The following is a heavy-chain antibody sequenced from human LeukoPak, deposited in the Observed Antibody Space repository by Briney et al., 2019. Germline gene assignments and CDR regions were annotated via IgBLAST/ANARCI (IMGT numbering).Heavy chain of an antibody. Sequence: PGGSLRLCCAASGFTFSSYAMSWVRQAPGKGLEWVSAISGSGGSTYYADSVKGRFTISRDNSKNTLYLQMNSLRAEDTAVYYCAKAADVLLWFGEPGGYYFDYWGQGTLVTVSS. CDR2: ISGSGGST. J-gene: IGHJ4*02. D-gene: IGHD3-10*01. CDR3: AKAADVLLWFGEPGGYYFDY. CDR1: GFTFSSYA. V-gene: IGHV3-23*01.